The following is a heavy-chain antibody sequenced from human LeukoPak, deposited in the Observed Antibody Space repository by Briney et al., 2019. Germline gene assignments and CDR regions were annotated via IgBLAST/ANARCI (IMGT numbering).Heavy chain of an antibody. CDR3: ASSRNMVRGVGMDV. D-gene: IGHD3-10*01. CDR1: GGSISSYY. V-gene: IGHV4-4*07. J-gene: IGHJ6*03. CDR2: IYTSGST. Sequence: SETLSLTCTVSGGSISSYYWSWIRQPAGKGLEWIGRIYTSGSTNYNPSLKSRVTMSVDTSKNQFSLKLSSVTAADTAVYYCASSRNMVRGVGMDVWGKGTTVTVSS.